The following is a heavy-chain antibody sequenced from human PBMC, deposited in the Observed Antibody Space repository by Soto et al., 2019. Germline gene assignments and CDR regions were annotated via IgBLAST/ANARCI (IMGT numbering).Heavy chain of an antibody. J-gene: IGHJ3*02. CDR2: IRSKAYGGTT. V-gene: IGHV3-49*03. CDR1: GFTFGDYA. Sequence: GGSLRLSCTASGFTFGDYAMSWFRQAPGKGLEWVGFIRSKAYGGTTEYAASVKGRFTISRDDSKSIAYLQMNSLKTEDTAVYYCTRGFLDIVVVVAAGQDAFDIWGQGTMVTVSS. CDR3: TRGFLDIVVVVAAGQDAFDI. D-gene: IGHD2-15*01.